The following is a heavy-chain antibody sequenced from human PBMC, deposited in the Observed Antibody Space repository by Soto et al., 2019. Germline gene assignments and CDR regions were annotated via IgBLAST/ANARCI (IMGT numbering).Heavy chain of an antibody. CDR1: GGSFTGYY. Sequence: QVQLQQWDTGLLKPSETLSLTCAVYGGSFTGYYWDWIRQPPGKGLEWIGEINTSGGTNYHPSTKRRVTISVDTSKSQFSLQLSSVTAAATAVYYWARGRAALNYGFDPWGQGTLVTVSS. CDR3: ARGRAALNYGFDP. D-gene: IGHD6-6*01. CDR2: INTSGGT. J-gene: IGHJ5*02. V-gene: IGHV4-34*01.